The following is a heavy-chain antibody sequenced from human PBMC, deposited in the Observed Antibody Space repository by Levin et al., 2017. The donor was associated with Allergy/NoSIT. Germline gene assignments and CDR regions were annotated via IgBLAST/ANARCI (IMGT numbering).Heavy chain of an antibody. CDR2: TPSIFIT. J-gene: IGHJ5*01. V-gene: IGHV4-4*08. CDR1: SVTILTPP. D-gene: IGHD1-14*01. CDR3: ARLRSTTGEFLDS. Sequence: PSNTLSLTYNFPSVTILTPPFTRPRHPPSISHELLPYTPSIFITNYIPSLNILLAISADPSKNQFSLRLSSVTAADTAVYYCARLRSTTGEFLDSWGQGTLVTVSP.